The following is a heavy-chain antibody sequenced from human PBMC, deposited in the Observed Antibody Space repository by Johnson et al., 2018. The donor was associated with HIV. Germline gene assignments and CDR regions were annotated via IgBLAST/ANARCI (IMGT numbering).Heavy chain of an antibody. Sequence: VQLVESGGGVVQPGGSLRLSCAASDFTFSSYAMSWVRQAPGKGLEWVSAISGSGGSTYYADSVKGRFPLSGDTSKNTLYLQMNSLRAEDTAVYYCAKDNYYDSSGSGAGGPYEAFDIWGQGTMVTVSS. CDR3: AKDNYYDSSGSGAGGPYEAFDI. CDR1: DFTFSSYA. CDR2: ISGSGGST. D-gene: IGHD3-22*01. V-gene: IGHV3-23*04. J-gene: IGHJ3*02.